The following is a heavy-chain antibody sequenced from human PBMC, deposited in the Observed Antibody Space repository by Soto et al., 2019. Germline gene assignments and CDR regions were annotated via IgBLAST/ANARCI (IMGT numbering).Heavy chain of an antibody. J-gene: IGHJ6*02. V-gene: IGHV3-33*01. CDR2: IWYDGSNK. CDR1: GFTFSSYG. D-gene: IGHD3-9*01. Sequence: PGGSLRLSCAASGFTFSSYGMHWVRQAPGKGLEWVAVIWYDGSNKYYADSVKGRFTISRDNSKNTLYLQMNSLRAEDTAVYYCAREVVEKGLYDILSGYYKGYYYYGMDVWGQGTTVTVSS. CDR3: AREVVEKGLYDILSGYYKGYYYYGMDV.